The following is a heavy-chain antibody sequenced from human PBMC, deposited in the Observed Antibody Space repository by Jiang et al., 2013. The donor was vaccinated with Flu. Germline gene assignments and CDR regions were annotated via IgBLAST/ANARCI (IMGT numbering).Heavy chain of an antibody. V-gene: IGHV1-8*01. CDR3: ARRLIVSVGEYGLDV. J-gene: IGHJ6*02. Sequence: GAEVKKPGASVKVSCKASGYNFMNYYINWVRQASGQGPEWMGWLNPNNGQTGYAPKFQGRVTMTRDTSIETAYMELTSLRSEDTAIYYCARRLIVSVGEYGLDVWGQGATVTVSS. D-gene: IGHD2-15*01. CDR2: LNPNNGQT. CDR1: GYNFMNYY.